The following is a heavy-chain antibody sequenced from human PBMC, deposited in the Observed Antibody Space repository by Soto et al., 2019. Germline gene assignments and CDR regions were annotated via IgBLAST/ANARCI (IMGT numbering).Heavy chain of an antibody. CDR3: AHDSHGGNTYFDL. V-gene: IGHV4-30-4*01. CDR1: GGSISSGNFY. Sequence: VQLQESGPGLVRPSETLSLTCTVSGGSISSGNFYWSWIRQPPGKGLEWIGYIYFSGSTSYSPSLKSRLTISLNTSHNQLSLPLTSVTAADTAVYYCAHDSHGGNTYFDLWGQGALVTVSS. CDR2: IYFSGST. J-gene: IGHJ4*02. D-gene: IGHD1-26*01.